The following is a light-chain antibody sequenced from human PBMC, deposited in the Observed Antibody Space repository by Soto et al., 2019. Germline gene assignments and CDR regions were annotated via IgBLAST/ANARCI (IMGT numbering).Light chain of an antibody. Sequence: QSVLTQPASVSGSPGQSISISCTGTSRDVGTYKYVSWYQQHPGRAPKMIIYDVSSRPSGIPNRFSGSKSGNTASLTISGLQAEDEADYYCSSYAGNSIVLFGGGTKVTVL. J-gene: IGLJ3*02. CDR2: DVS. V-gene: IGLV2-14*01. CDR1: SRDVGTYKY. CDR3: SSYAGNSIVL.